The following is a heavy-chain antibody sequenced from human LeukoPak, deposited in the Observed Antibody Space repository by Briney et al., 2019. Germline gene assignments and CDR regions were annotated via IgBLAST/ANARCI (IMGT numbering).Heavy chain of an antibody. Sequence: GGSLRLSCAASGFTFSSYSMNWVRQAPGKGLEWVSYISATRTSISYADSVKGRFTVSRDNAERSLFLQMSSLRVEDTGIYYCARGGAARPDYWGQGVLVTVAS. V-gene: IGHV3-21*01. CDR3: ARGGAARPDY. D-gene: IGHD6-6*01. J-gene: IGHJ4*02. CDR2: ISATRTSI. CDR1: GFTFSSYS.